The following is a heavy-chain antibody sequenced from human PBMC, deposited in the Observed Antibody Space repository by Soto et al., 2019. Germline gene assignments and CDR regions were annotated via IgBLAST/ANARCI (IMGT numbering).Heavy chain of an antibody. CDR1: GFTFSDYA. D-gene: IGHD6-19*01. V-gene: IGHV3-30*03. J-gene: IGHJ4*02. Sequence: VQLVESGGGVVQPGRSLRLSCAASGFTFSDYAMHWVRQAPGKGLEWVAVVSHDGRNTHYADSVKGRFTISRDSSKNTVSLEMTSLRAEDTAVYYCTQGGRPWLVTSDFSYWGQGARVTVSS. CDR3: TQGGRPWLVTSDFSY. CDR2: VSHDGRNT.